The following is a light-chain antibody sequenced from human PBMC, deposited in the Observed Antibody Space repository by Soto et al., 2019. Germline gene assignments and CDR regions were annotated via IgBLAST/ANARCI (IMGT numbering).Light chain of an antibody. CDR1: QSINSW. CDR3: HQYNSYSLVT. Sequence: DIQMTQSPSTLSASVGDRVTITCRASQSINSWLAWYQQKPRKAPKLLIYKASTLESGVPSRFSGSGSGTEFTLTISSLQPDDFATYYCHQYNSYSLVTFGQGTRLEIK. V-gene: IGKV1-5*03. J-gene: IGKJ5*01. CDR2: KAS.